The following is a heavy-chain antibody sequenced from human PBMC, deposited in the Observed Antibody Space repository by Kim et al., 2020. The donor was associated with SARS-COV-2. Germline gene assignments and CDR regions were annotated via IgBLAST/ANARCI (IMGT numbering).Heavy chain of an antibody. Sequence: YNPSLQSRVTISLDMSKNQFSLEVTSGNAADTAIYYCARERRDSINSVDSWGQGTLVTVSS. CDR3: ARERRDSINSVDS. D-gene: IGHD2-21*01. J-gene: IGHJ4*02. V-gene: IGHV4-39*07.